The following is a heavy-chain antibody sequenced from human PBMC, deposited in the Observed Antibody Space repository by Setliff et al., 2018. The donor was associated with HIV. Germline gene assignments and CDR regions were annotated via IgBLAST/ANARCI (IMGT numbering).Heavy chain of an antibody. D-gene: IGHD1-26*01. J-gene: IGHJ5*02. V-gene: IGHV3-48*03. Sequence: GGSLSLSCAASGFTFIGSEMNWVSQAPGKVLEWVSYISGGGRTTLYADSVKGRFTISRDTAKPSLYLQMNSLRVDDTAVYYCVSGHCNSATCWFGPWGQGTLVT. CDR2: ISGGGRTT. CDR1: GFTFIGSE. CDR3: VSGHCNSATCWFGP.